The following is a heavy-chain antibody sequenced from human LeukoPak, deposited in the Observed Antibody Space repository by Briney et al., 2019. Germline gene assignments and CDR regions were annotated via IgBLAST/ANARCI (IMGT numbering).Heavy chain of an antibody. V-gene: IGHV2-5*02. J-gene: IGHJ4*02. D-gene: IGHD3-10*01. CDR3: AQRALLRFGESFGY. CDR1: GFSLNTRGVG. Sequence: SGPTLVKPTQTLTLTCTFSGFSLNTRGVGVGWIRQPPGEALEWLALIFWDDDKRYSPSLKSRLTITKDTSKNQVVLTMTNMDPVDTATYYCAQRALLRFGESFGYWGQGTLVTVSS. CDR2: IFWDDDK.